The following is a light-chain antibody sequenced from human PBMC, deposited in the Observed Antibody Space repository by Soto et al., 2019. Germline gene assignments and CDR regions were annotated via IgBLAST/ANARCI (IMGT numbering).Light chain of an antibody. V-gene: IGKV1-5*03. CDR1: QSISTW. CDR2: EAS. J-gene: IGKJ4*01. CDR3: QQYNSFSPLT. Sequence: DIQMTQSPSTLSASVGDRVTITCRASQSISTWLAWYQQKPGKAPKLLIYEASSLESGVSSRFSGSGSGTEFPLTISSLQPDDFATYFCQQYNSFSPLTFGGGTKVEIK.